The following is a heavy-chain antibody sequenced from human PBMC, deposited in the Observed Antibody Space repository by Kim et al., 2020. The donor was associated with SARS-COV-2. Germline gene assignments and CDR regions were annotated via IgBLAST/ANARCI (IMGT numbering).Heavy chain of an antibody. CDR3: AREGYCTSTSCSLDAFDI. J-gene: IGHJ3*02. Sequence: KGRFTISRDNAKNSLYLQMNSLRDEDTAVYYCAREGYCTSTSCSLDAFDIWGHGTMVTVSS. V-gene: IGHV3-48*02. D-gene: IGHD2-2*01.